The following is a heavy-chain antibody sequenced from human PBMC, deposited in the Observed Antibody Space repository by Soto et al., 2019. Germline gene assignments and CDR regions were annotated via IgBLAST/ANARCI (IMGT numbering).Heavy chain of an antibody. CDR2: IYHSGST. Sequence: PSETLSLTCAVSGGSISSGGYSWSWIRQPPGKGLEWIGYIYHSGSTYYNPSLKSRVTISVDTSKNQFSLKLSSVTAADTAVYYLPNHPPPGIAPAGPQNWFDPGARGPRVTVPS. CDR1: GGSISSGGYS. V-gene: IGHV4-30-2*01. CDR3: PNHPPPGIAPAGPQNWFDP. D-gene: IGHD6-13*01. J-gene: IGHJ5*02.